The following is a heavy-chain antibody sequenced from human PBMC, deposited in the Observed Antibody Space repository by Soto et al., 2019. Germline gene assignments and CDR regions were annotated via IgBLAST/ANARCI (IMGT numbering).Heavy chain of an antibody. V-gene: IGHV4-39*01. D-gene: IGHD2-2*01. J-gene: IGHJ5*02. CDR2: IYYSGTS. CDR1: GGSISDDTYY. Sequence: QLQLQESGPGLVKPSETLSLTCTVSGGSISDDTYYWGWIRQPPGKGLEWIGSIYYSGTSSYNPSLKSRAPMPVDTSKKQLSLRLSSVTAADTAVYYCARLHCDSPNCVPLDPWGQGTLVIVSS. CDR3: ARLHCDSPNCVPLDP.